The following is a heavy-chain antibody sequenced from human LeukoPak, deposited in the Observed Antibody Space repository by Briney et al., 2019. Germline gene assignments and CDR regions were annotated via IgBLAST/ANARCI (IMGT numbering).Heavy chain of an antibody. V-gene: IGHV3-30*02. D-gene: IGHD4-23*01. CDR3: AKESVVTPSFGY. Sequence: GGSLRLSCAASGFTFSSYGMHWVRQAPGKGLEWVAFIRYDGSNKYYADSVKGRFTISRDNSRNTLYLQMNSLRAEDTAVYYCAKESVVTPSFGYWGQGTLVTVSS. CDR2: IRYDGSNK. CDR1: GFTFSSYG. J-gene: IGHJ4*02.